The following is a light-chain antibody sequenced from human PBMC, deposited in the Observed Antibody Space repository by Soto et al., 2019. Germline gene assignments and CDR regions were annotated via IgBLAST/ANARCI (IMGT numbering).Light chain of an antibody. V-gene: IGLV2-11*01. CDR1: SSDVGGYDY. CDR3: CSYAGTYNYV. CDR2: DVN. Sequence: QAALTQPLSLSGSPGQSVSISCTGTSSDVGGYDYVSLYQQHPGKAPKLIIYDVNKRPSGVPDRFSGSKSGSTASLTISGLQSEDEADYFCCSYAGTYNYVFATGTKVTVL. J-gene: IGLJ1*01.